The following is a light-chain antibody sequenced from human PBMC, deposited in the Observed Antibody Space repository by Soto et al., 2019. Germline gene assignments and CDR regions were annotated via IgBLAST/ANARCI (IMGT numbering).Light chain of an antibody. CDR3: QQRDNWPFT. V-gene: IGKV3-15*01. CDR2: GAS. CDR1: QSVSSS. Sequence: DMVMTQSPATLSVSPGERATLSCRASQSVSSSLAWYQQKPGRSPRLLIYGASTRAIGIPARFSGSGSGTEFTLPISSLQSEDFAVYYCQQRDNWPFTFGPGTTVDIK. J-gene: IGKJ3*01.